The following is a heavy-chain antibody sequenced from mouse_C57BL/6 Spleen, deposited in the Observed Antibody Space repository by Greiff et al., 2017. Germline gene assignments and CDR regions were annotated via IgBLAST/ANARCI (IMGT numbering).Heavy chain of an antibody. V-gene: IGHV1-7*01. J-gene: IGHJ4*01. D-gene: IGHD1-1*01. CDR1: GYTFTSYW. CDR3: AKGGSSPYYAMDY. CDR2: INPSSGSN. Sequence: QVQLQQSGAELAKPGASVKLSCKASGYTFTSYWMHWVKQRPGQGLEWIGYINPSSGSNNYNQKFKGKATLTVDNSSSTAYMQLSSQTSGDSAVDYGAKGGSSPYYAMDYWGQGTSVTVSS.